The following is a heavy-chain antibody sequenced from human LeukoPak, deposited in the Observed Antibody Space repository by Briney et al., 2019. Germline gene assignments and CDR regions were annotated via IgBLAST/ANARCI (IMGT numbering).Heavy chain of an antibody. D-gene: IGHD3-10*01. V-gene: IGHV4-4*07. CDR3: ARRERRGYYGSGSYQNWFDP. J-gene: IGHJ5*02. CDR1: GGSFTIYY. Sequence: ASETLSLTCTVSGGSFTIYYWSWIRQPAGKGLEWIGRIYTSGSTNYNPSLKSRVTISVDTSKNQFSLKLSSVTAADTAVYYCARRERRGYYGSGSYQNWFDPWGQGTLVTVSS. CDR2: IYTSGST.